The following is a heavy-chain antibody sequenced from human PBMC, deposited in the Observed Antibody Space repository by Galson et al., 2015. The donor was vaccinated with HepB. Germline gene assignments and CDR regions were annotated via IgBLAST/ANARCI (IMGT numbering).Heavy chain of an antibody. Sequence: SLRLSCAASGFTVSSHYMIWVRKAPGKGLEWVSVIYSGGSTYYADSVKGRFTISRHNSKNTLYLQMNSLRAEDTAVYYCARGGGSYFGGYNWFDPWGQGTLVTVSS. CDR2: IYSGGST. D-gene: IGHD1-26*01. CDR1: GFTVSSHY. J-gene: IGHJ5*02. CDR3: ARGGGSYFGGYNWFDP. V-gene: IGHV3-53*04.